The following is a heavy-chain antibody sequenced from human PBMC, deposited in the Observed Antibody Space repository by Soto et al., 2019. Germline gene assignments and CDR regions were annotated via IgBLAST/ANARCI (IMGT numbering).Heavy chain of an antibody. CDR3: AKDRDPDGIWTFDS. Sequence: GGSLRLSCAASGFTFSHYYMSWIRQAPGKGLEWVSCIIGGDGDKYYSDSVKGRFTISRDNSKDTLFLQMSSLRVDDTAVYYCAKDRDPDGIWTFDSWGQGTLVTVSS. J-gene: IGHJ5*01. CDR2: IIGGDGDK. V-gene: IGHV3-23*01. D-gene: IGHD3-9*01. CDR1: GFTFSHYY.